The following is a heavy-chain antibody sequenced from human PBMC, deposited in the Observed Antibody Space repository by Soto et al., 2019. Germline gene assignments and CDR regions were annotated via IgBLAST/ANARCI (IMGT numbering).Heavy chain of an antibody. CDR3: ARPLGYCSGGSCYSVPPDY. V-gene: IGHV4-39*01. CDR2: IYYSGST. Sequence: SETLSLTCTVSGGSISSSSYYWGWIRQPPGKGLEWIGSIYYSGSTYYNPSLKSRVTISVDTSKNQFSLKLSSVTAADTAVYYCARPLGYCSGGSCYSVPPDYWGQGTLVTVSS. J-gene: IGHJ4*02. D-gene: IGHD2-15*01. CDR1: GGSISSSSYY.